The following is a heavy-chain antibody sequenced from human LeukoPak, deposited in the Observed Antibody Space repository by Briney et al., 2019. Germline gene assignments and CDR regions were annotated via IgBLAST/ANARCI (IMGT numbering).Heavy chain of an antibody. D-gene: IGHD3-16*01. V-gene: IGHV3-33*01. CDR1: GFIFSSYG. Sequence: PGGSLRLSCAASGFIFSSYGMHWVRQAPGKGLEWVAVVWHDGNNKYYADSVKGRFTISRDNSKNTLYLQMNSLRVEDTAVYYCARGDVGRRLWGDYHYGIDVWGQGTTVTVSS. CDR2: VWHDGNNK. CDR3: ARGDVGRRLWGDYHYGIDV. J-gene: IGHJ6*02.